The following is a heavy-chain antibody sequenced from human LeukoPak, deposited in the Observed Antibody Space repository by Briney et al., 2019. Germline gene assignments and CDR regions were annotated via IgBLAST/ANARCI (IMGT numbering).Heavy chain of an antibody. V-gene: IGHV3-21*01. CDR3: DPYYDFWSGYYTGKDYFDY. Sequence: PGGSLRLSCEASGLSFRSYGMSWVRQAPGKGLEWVSSISSSSSYIYYADSVKGRFTISRDNAKNSLYLQMNSLRAEDTAVYARDPYYDFWSGYYTGKDYFDYWGQGTLVTVSS. CDR2: ISSSSSYI. J-gene: IGHJ4*02. CDR1: GLSFRSYG. D-gene: IGHD3-3*01.